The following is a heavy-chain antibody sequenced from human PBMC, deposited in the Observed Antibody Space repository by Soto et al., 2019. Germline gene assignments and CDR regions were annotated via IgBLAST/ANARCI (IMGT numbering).Heavy chain of an antibody. V-gene: IGHV1-18*01. Sequence: QVQLVQSGAEVKKPGASVKVSCKASGYTFTTYGINCVRQAPGQGPEWMGWISAYNGNTKYAQKLEGRVTMTTDTSPSTAYMELRSLGSDDTAVYYCERDEIAVRPGWFDPWGQGTLVTVSS. J-gene: IGHJ5*02. D-gene: IGHD6-6*01. CDR1: GYTFTTYG. CDR2: ISAYNGNT. CDR3: ERDEIAVRPGWFDP.